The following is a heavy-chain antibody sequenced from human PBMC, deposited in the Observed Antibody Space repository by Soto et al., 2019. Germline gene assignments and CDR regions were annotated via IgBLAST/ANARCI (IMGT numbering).Heavy chain of an antibody. CDR1: GGSFSGYY. V-gene: IGHV4-34*01. CDR2: INHSGST. Sequence: ETLSLTCAVYGGSFSGYYWSWIRQPPGKGLEWIGEINHSGSTNYNPSLKSRVTMSVDTSKNQFSLKLSSVTAADTAVYYCARDEGFGYGMDVWGQGTTVTVSS. CDR3: ARDEGFGYGMDV. D-gene: IGHD3-16*01. J-gene: IGHJ6*02.